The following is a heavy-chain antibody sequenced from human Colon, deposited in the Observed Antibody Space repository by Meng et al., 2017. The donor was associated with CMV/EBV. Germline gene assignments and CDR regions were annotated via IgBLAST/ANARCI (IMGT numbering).Heavy chain of an antibody. CDR3: ARGRTMIVVGACDY. Sequence: SALVSCKASGGTFSSYTISWVRQAPGQGLEWMGRIIPNLGIANYAQKFQGRVTITADKSTSTAYMELSSLRTEDTAVYYCARGRTMIVVGACDYWGQGTLVTVSS. V-gene: IGHV1-69*02. CDR1: GGTFSSYT. D-gene: IGHD3-22*01. CDR2: IIPNLGIA. J-gene: IGHJ4*02.